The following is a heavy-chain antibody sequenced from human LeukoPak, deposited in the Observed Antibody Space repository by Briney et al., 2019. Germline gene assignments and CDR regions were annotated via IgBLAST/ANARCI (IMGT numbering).Heavy chain of an antibody. V-gene: IGHV3-30*18. Sequence: TGGSLRLSCAASGFTFSSYGMHWVRQAPGKGLEWVAVISYDGSNKYYADSVKGRFTISRDNSKNTLYLQMNSLRAEDTAVYYCAKGSTTVTTRWGQGTLVTVSS. J-gene: IGHJ4*02. CDR1: GFTFSSYG. CDR2: ISYDGSNK. CDR3: AKGSTTVTTR. D-gene: IGHD4-17*01.